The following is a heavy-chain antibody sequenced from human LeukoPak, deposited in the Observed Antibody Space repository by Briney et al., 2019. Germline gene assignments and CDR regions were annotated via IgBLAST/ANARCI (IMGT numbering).Heavy chain of an antibody. CDR2: MYTSGST. V-gene: IGHV4-4*07. D-gene: IGHD3-10*01. CDR3: ARDTGYYFGSGNYLYYFDY. Sequence: PSETLSLTRTVLGGSISSYSWSWIRQPAGKGLEWIGRMYTSGSTNYNPSLKSRVTVSVDTSKNQFSLKLSSVTAADTAVYYCARDTGYYFGSGNYLYYFDYWGQGTLVTVSS. CDR1: GGSISSYS. J-gene: IGHJ4*02.